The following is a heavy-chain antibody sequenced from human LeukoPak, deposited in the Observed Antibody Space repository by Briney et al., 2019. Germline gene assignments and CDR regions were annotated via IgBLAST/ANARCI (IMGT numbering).Heavy chain of an antibody. CDR3: TRSGVSSSLSVDV. CDR2: IRSKAYGGTT. J-gene: IGHJ6*04. CDR1: GLIFGDYA. D-gene: IGHD6-6*01. Sequence: GGSLRLSCTASGLIFGDYAMSWFRQAPGKGLEWVGFIRSKAYGGTTEYAASVKGRFTISRDDSKSIAYLQMNSLKTEDTAVYYCTRSGVSSSLSVDVWGKGTTVTVSS. V-gene: IGHV3-49*03.